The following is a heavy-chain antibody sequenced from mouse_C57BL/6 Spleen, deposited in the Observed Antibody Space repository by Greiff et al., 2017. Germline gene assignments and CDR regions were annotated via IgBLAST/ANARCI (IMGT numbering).Heavy chain of an antibody. CDR3: TTWGTTVVAKVDY. D-gene: IGHD1-1*01. CDR1: GYTFTSYW. Sequence: QVQLQQPGAELVKPGASVKLSCKASGYTFTSYWMQWVKQRPGQGLEWIGEIDPSDSYTNYNQKFKGKATITADTSSNTAYLQLSSLTSEDTAVYYCTTWGTTVVAKVDYWGQGTTLTVSS. CDR2: IDPSDSYT. V-gene: IGHV1-50*01. J-gene: IGHJ2*01.